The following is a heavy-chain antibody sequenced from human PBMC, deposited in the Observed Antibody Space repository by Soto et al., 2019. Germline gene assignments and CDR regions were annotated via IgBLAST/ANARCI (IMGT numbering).Heavy chain of an antibody. CDR2: VSGSGGST. J-gene: IGHJ4*02. D-gene: IGHD2-2*02. Sequence: GGSLRLSCAASGFTFSSYAMSCVRQAPGKGLEWVSGVSGSGGSTYYADSVKGRFTISRDNSKNTLYLQMNSLRAEDTAVYYCARHDYTNTWHLLDYWGQGTLVTVSS. CDR1: GFTFSSYA. CDR3: ARHDYTNTWHLLDY. V-gene: IGHV3-23*01.